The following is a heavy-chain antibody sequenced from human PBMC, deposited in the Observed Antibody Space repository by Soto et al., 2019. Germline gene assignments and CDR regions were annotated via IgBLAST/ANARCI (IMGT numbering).Heavy chain of an antibody. CDR1: GYTFTSYG. V-gene: IGHV1-18*01. CDR2: ISAYNGNT. CDR3: ARVDGDPIYYYYYYMDV. D-gene: IGHD4-17*01. J-gene: IGHJ6*03. Sequence: QVQLVQSGAEVKKPGASVKVSCKASGYTFTSYGISWVRQAPGQGLEWMGWISAYNGNTNYAQKLKGRVTMTTDTSTSTAYMELRSLRSDDTAVYYCARVDGDPIYYYYYYMDVWGKGTTVTVSS.